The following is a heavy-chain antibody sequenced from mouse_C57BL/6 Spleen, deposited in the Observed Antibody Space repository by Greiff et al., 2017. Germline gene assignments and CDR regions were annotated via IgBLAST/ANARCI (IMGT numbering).Heavy chain of an antibody. CDR2: INPSNGGT. CDR1: GYTFTSYW. CDR3: ARDGTGRAWYFDY. D-gene: IGHD4-1*01. Sequence: VQLQQPGTELVKPGASVKLSCKASGYTFTSYWMHWVKQRPGQGLEWIGNINPSNGGTNYNENFKSKATLTVDKSSSTAYMQLSSLTSEDSAVYYCARDGTGRAWYFDYWGQGTTLTVSS. J-gene: IGHJ2*01. V-gene: IGHV1-53*01.